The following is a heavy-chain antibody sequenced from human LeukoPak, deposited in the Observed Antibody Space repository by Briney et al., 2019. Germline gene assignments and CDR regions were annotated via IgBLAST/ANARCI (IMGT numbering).Heavy chain of an antibody. CDR3: ARENSGSYYRQPQKNAFDI. Sequence: SETLSLTCTVSGGSISSYYWRWIRQPAGKGLEWIGRIYTSGSTNYNPSLKSRVTMSVDTSKNQFSLKLSSVTAADTAVYYCARENSGSYYRQPQKNAFDIWGQGTMVTVSS. V-gene: IGHV4-4*07. CDR2: IYTSGST. CDR1: GGSISSYY. D-gene: IGHD1-26*01. J-gene: IGHJ3*02.